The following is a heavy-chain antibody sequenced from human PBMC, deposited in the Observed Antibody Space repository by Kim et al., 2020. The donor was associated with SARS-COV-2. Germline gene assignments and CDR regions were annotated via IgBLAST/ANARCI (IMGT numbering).Heavy chain of an antibody. V-gene: IGHV3-33*06. CDR2: IWYDGSNK. J-gene: IGHJ4*01. CDR1: GFTFSSYA. Sequence: GRSLRLSCAASGFTFSSYAMHWVRQAPGKGLEWVAVIWYDGSNKYYADSVKGRVTISRDNSKNTLYLQMNSLRAEDTAVYYCAKDRGTYSYYLFNFDYWG. D-gene: IGHD4-4*01. CDR3: AKDRGTYSYYLFNFDY.